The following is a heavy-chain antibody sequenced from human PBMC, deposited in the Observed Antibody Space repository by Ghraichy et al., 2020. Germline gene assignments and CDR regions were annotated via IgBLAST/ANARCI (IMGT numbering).Heavy chain of an antibody. Sequence: ASVKVSCEASGYTFTAYYMHWLRQAPGQGLEWMGWINPDSGETKYSQKFQGRVTMTRDTSLSTAYMELSSLRSDDTAVYYCAKDMTTVTTWFDNWFDPWGQGTLVTVSS. CDR2: INPDSGET. CDR3: AKDMTTVTTWFDNWFDP. V-gene: IGHV1-2*02. J-gene: IGHJ5*02. D-gene: IGHD4-11*01. CDR1: GYTFTAYY.